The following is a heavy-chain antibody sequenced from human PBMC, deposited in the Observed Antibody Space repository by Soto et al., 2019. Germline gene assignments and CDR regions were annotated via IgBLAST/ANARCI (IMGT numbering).Heavy chain of an antibody. D-gene: IGHD2-2*01. J-gene: IGHJ6*02. CDR3: AREGIGYCSSTSCPLGMDV. V-gene: IGHV3-33*01. Sequence: PGGSLILSCAASGFTFSSYGMHGVRQAPGKGLEWVAVIWYDGSNKYYADSVKGRFTISRDNSKNTLYLQMNSLRAEDTAVYYCAREGIGYCSSTSCPLGMDVWGQGTTVTVSS. CDR2: IWYDGSNK. CDR1: GFTFSSYG.